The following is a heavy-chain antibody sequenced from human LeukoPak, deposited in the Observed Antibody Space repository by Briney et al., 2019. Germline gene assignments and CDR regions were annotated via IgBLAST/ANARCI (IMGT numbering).Heavy chain of an antibody. CDR3: AKDRRPLLGHFDY. CDR1: GFTFSSYG. D-gene: IGHD2/OR15-2a*01. CDR2: ISYNGGNE. Sequence: GGSLRLSCAASGFTFSSYGMHWVRQAPGKGLQWVAVISYNGGNEYYADSVKGRFTISRDNSKNTLYLQMNSLRAEDTAVYYCAKDRRPLLGHFDYWGQGTLVTVSS. V-gene: IGHV3-30*18. J-gene: IGHJ4*02.